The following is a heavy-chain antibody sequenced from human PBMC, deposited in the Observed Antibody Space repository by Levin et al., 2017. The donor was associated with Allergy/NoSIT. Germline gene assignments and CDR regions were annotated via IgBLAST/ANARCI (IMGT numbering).Heavy chain of an antibody. CDR2: ISGTSGYI. J-gene: IGHJ4*02. Sequence: SCAASGFTFSDYALSWVRQAPGKGLEWVSSISGTSGYISYADSVKGRFTISRDDAKNSLSLQMSSLRVEDTAVYFCTRGVLDSWGQGTLVTVSS. V-gene: IGHV3-21*06. CDR1: GFTFSDYA. CDR3: TRGVLDS.